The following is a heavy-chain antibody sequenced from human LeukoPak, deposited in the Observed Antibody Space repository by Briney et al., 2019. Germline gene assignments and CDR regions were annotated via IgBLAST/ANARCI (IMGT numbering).Heavy chain of an antibody. CDR1: VYTCTNYV. J-gene: IGHJ4*02. D-gene: IGHD1-26*01. V-gene: IGHV1-18*01. Sequence: GASVKVSCKASVYTCTNYVISWVRQAPGQGLEWMGWISAYNGNTNYAQKFQGRVTMTTDTSTSTAYMEVRSLRSEDTAVYYCARGHGKWEIPTYVHWGQGTLVTVSS. CDR3: ARGHGKWEIPTYVH. CDR2: ISAYNGNT.